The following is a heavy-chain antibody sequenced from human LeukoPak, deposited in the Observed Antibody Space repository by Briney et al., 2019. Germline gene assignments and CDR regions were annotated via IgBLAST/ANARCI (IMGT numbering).Heavy chain of an antibody. V-gene: IGHV3-23*01. CDR2: ISSSGATT. J-gene: IGHJ4*02. CDR1: GFTFSSYA. Sequence: GGSLRLSCAACGFTFSSYAMSWVRQAPGKGLEWVSAISSSGATTYYADSVKGRFTISRDNSKNTLYLQMNSLRAEDTAVYYCAKEVGATLDYWAQGTLVTVSS. D-gene: IGHD1-26*01. CDR3: AKEVGATLDY.